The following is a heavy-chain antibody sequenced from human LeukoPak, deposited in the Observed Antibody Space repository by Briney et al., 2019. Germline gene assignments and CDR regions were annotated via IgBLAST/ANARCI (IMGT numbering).Heavy chain of an antibody. CDR1: GFTFTTYW. Sequence: SGGSLRLSCAASGFTFTTYWMSWVRQAPGKGLGWVASINQDGTEKYYADSVKGRFTISRDNSKNTLYLQMNSLRAEDTAVYYCASDPRPYSRRDRHFDIWGQGTMVTVSS. CDR3: ASDPRPYSRRDRHFDI. J-gene: IGHJ3*02. V-gene: IGHV3-7*01. D-gene: IGHD6-13*01. CDR2: INQDGTEK.